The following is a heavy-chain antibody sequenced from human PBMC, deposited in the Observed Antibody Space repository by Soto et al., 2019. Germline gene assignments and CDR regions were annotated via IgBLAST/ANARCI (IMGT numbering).Heavy chain of an antibody. CDR2: XXGXGXXX. CDR1: GFTFSSYA. V-gene: IGHV3-23*01. J-gene: IGHJ6*02. CDR3: ANRHRYYGLDV. Sequence: GGTRRLSCAASGFTFSSYAMSWVRQAPGKGLXWVSXXXGXGXXXYXXXXVKGRFTISRDNSKNTVYLQMYSLTAEDTAVYYCANRHRYYGLDVWGQGTTVTVSS.